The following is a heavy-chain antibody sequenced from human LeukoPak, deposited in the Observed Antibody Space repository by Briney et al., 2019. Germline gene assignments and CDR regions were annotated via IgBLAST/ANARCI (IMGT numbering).Heavy chain of an antibody. V-gene: IGHV1-2*02. CDR3: ARGLYDSRGYYHVDY. J-gene: IGHJ4*02. Sequence: ASVKVSCKASGYIFTGYYIHWVRQAPGQGLEWMGWINPNSGGTKYAQKFQGRATMTRDTSISTGNMELSRLTSYDTAVYYCARGLYDSRGYYHVDYWGQGTLVTVSS. D-gene: IGHD3-22*01. CDR2: INPNSGGT. CDR1: GYIFTGYY.